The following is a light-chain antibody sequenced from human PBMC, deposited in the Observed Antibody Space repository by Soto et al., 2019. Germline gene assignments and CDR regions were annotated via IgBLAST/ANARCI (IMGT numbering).Light chain of an antibody. CDR3: MQSIQLPRT. Sequence: MVMTQTPHPLSVAPGQPASIFSKSSHSLLQSDGNTYLYWYLQKPGQPPQLLIYAVSNRFSGVPERFSGSGSGTDFTLKISRVEAEDVGVYYCMQSIQLPRTFGQGTKVDI. J-gene: IGKJ1*01. V-gene: IGKV2D-29*01. CDR1: HSLLQSDGNTY. CDR2: AVS.